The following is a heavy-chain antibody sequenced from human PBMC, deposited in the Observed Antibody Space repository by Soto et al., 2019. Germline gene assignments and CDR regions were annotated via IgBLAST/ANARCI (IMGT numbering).Heavy chain of an antibody. V-gene: IGHV1-69*12. CDR2: IIPIFGTA. Sequence: QVQLVQSGAEVKKPGSSVKVSCKASGGTFSSYAISWVRQAPGQGLEWMGGIIPIFGTANYAQKFEGRVTSTADQSTSTAYMERRSLRPKDTAVYYCAAIRGVVGDTGIGHYGGQGTLDTVSS. J-gene: IGHJ4*02. CDR3: AAIRGVVGDTGIGHY. D-gene: IGHD1-26*01. CDR1: GGTFSSYA.